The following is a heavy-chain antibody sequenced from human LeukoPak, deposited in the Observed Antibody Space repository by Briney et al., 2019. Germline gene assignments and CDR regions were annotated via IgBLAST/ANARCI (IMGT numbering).Heavy chain of an antibody. Sequence: ASVKVSCKASGYTFTSYGISWVRQAPGQGLEWMGWINPNSGGTNYAQKFQGRVTMTRDTSISTAYMELSRLRSDDTAVYYCARVRPTLGYCSGGSCPNWFDPWGQGTLVTVSS. CDR1: GYTFTSYG. CDR2: INPNSGGT. D-gene: IGHD2-15*01. V-gene: IGHV1-2*02. CDR3: ARVRPTLGYCSGGSCPNWFDP. J-gene: IGHJ5*02.